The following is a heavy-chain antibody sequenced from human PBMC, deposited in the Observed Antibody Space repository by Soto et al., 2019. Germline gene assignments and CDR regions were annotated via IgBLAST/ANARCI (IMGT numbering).Heavy chain of an antibody. Sequence: SETLSLTCTVPGGSISSGDYYWSWIRQPPGKGLGWIGYIYYSGSTYYNPSLKSRVTISVDTSKNQFSLKLSSVTAADTAVYYCARDVGGYNWFDPWGQGTLVNVSS. CDR1: GGSISSGDYY. J-gene: IGHJ5*02. D-gene: IGHD2-15*01. V-gene: IGHV4-30-4*01. CDR3: ARDVGGYNWFDP. CDR2: IYYSGST.